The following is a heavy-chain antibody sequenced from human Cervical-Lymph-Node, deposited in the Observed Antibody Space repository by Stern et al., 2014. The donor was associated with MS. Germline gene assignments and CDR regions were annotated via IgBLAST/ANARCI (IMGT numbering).Heavy chain of an antibody. Sequence: QVTLRESGPVLVKPTEPLTLTCSVSGFSLSNAAMGVSWIRQPPGKALECLAHIFSTGETAYSTSLKSRLTISKDTSRSQVVLTMTNMDPVDTATYYCARMREYCSGGICFAGYYDSWGQGTLVTVSS. CDR3: ARMREYCSGGICFAGYYDS. J-gene: IGHJ4*02. CDR1: GFSLSNAAMG. V-gene: IGHV2-26*01. D-gene: IGHD2-15*01. CDR2: IFSTGET.